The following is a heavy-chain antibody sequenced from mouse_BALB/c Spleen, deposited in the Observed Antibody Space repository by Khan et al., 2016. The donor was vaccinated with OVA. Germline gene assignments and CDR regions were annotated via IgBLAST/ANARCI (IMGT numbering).Heavy chain of an antibody. CDR1: GFSITSYG. J-gene: IGHJ4*01. Sequence: QVQLKESGPGLVAPSQSLSITCTVSGFSITSYGVHLVRQPPGKGLEWLGVIWGGGSTNYHSALISSLSIIKDNSKSQVFLKLTSLQTDATATYYYVEQQYATLYAVVYWGRGTSVTVSS. CDR2: IWGGGST. CDR3: VEQQYATLYAVVY. V-gene: IGHV2-3*01. D-gene: IGHD2-10*02.